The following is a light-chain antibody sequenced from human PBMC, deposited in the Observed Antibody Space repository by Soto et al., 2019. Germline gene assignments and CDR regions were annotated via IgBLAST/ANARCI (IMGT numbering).Light chain of an antibody. J-gene: IGKJ5*01. V-gene: IGKV1-5*03. CDR2: KAS. Sequence: DIQMTQSPSTLSASVGDRVTITCRASQSISNWLAWYQQKPGKAPKLLIYKASSLESGVPSRFSGSGSGTEFTLTISSLQPDDFATYYCQHYNSYSITFGQETRLEIK. CDR1: QSISNW. CDR3: QHYNSYSIT.